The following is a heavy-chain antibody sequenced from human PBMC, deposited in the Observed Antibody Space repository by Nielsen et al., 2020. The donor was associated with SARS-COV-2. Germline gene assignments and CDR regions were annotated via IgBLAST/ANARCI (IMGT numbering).Heavy chain of an antibody. Sequence: SETLSLTCTVSGGSISSYYWSWIRQPPGKGLEWIGYNSGSTKYNPSLKSRVTISVDTSKNQFSLKLTSVTAADTAVYYCARQGLYYYYGMDVWGQGTTVTVSS. CDR2: NSGST. J-gene: IGHJ6*02. CDR3: ARQGLYYYYGMDV. V-gene: IGHV4-59*08. CDR1: GGSISSYY.